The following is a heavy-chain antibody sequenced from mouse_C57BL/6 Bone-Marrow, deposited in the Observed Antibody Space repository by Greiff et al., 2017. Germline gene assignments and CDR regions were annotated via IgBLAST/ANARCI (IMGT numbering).Heavy chain of an antibody. Sequence: VQLQQSGPVLVKPGASVKMSCKASGYTFTDYYMNWVKQSHGKSLEWIGVINPYNGGTSYNQKFKGKATLTVDKSSSTAYMELNSLTSEDSAVYYCARWSGTRYYAMDYWGQGTSVTVSS. CDR1: GYTFTDYY. D-gene: IGHD4-1*01. V-gene: IGHV1-19*01. CDR3: ARWSGTRYYAMDY. CDR2: INPYNGGT. J-gene: IGHJ4*01.